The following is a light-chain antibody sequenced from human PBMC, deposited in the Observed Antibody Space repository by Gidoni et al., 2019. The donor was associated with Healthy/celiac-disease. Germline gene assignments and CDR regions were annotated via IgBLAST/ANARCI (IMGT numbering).Light chain of an antibody. J-gene: IGKJ4*01. CDR2: GSS. Sequence: EIVMTQSPATLSVSPGERATLSGRASQSVSSNIAWYQQQPGQAHRLLIQGSSTRATGIPARLSVSGSGTEFTLTISSLQSEDFAVYYCQQYKNWTPGLTFGGXTKVEIK. V-gene: IGKV3-15*01. CDR1: QSVSSN. CDR3: QQYKNWTPGLT.